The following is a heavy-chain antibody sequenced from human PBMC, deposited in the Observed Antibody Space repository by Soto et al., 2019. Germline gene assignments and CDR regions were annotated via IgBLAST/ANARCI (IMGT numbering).Heavy chain of an antibody. Sequence: EVQLLESGGGLVQPGGSLRLSCAASGFTLRSYAMSWVRQAPGKCLEWVSAISGSGGTTYYADSVKGRFTISRDTSKNTLYLQMNSLRAEDTAVYYCAKVERYYYDSSGYYSSPLFWGQGTLVTVSS. CDR1: GFTLRSYA. J-gene: IGHJ4*02. CDR2: ISGSGGTT. V-gene: IGHV3-23*01. D-gene: IGHD3-22*01. CDR3: AKVERYYYDSSGYYSSPLF.